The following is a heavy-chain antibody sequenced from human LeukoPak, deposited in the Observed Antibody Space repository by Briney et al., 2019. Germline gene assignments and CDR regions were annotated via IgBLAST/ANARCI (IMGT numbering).Heavy chain of an antibody. CDR1: GGSISSYY. CDR3: ARAYSSSWYFNWFDP. J-gene: IGHJ5*02. Sequence: SETLSLTCTVSGGSISSYYWSWIRQPPGKGLEYIGYIYHSGSTYYNPSLKSRVTISVDTSKNQFSLKLSSVTAADTAVYFCARAYSSSWYFNWFDPWGQGTQVTVSS. CDR2: IYHSGST. V-gene: IGHV4-59*08. D-gene: IGHD6-13*01.